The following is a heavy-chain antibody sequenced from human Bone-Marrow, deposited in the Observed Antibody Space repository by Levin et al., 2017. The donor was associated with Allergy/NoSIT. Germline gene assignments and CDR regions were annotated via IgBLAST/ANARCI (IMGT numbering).Heavy chain of an antibody. CDR3: ARARGSTHFRVSFDFEW. CDR1: AYTFAAYY. V-gene: IGHV1-2*06. CDR2: IDSYTGAS. Sequence: ASVKVSCKTSAYTFAAYYIHWVRQAPGQGLEWVGRIDSYTGASDFAQKFQGRITMTRDTSSRTVYLQMTSLTPDDTAVYYCARARGSTHFRVSFDFEWWGQGTQVTVYS. D-gene: IGHD3-16*01. J-gene: IGHJ4*02.